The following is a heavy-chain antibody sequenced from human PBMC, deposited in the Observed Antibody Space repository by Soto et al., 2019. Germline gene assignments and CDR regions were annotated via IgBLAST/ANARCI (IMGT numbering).Heavy chain of an antibody. V-gene: IGHV3-21*01. D-gene: IGHD3-9*01. CDR2: ISSSSSYI. Sequence: EVQLVESGGGLVKPGGSLRLSCAASGFTFSSYSMNWVRQAPGKGLEWVSSISSSSSYIYYADSVKGRFTISRDNAKNSLYLQMNSLRAEDTAVYYCARGCQDDNLTGYYGSCFDYWGQGTLVTVSS. CDR3: ARGCQDDNLTGYYGSCFDY. J-gene: IGHJ4*02. CDR1: GFTFSSYS.